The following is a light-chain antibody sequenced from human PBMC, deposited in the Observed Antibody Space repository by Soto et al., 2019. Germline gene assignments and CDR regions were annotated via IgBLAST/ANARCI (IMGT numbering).Light chain of an antibody. V-gene: IGLV2-14*03. Sequence: QSVLTQPASVSGSPGQSIAFSCTGTSSDVGAYDFVSWYQQHPDKAPKLMIYEVSHRPSGVSYRFSGSKSVNTATLTISGLQAEDEADYYCSSYTTSSTRVFGTGTKVTVL. CDR2: EVS. J-gene: IGLJ1*01. CDR3: SSYTTSSTRV. CDR1: SSDVGAYDF.